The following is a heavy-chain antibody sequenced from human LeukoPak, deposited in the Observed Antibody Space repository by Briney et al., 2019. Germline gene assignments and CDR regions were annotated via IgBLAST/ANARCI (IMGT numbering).Heavy chain of an antibody. CDR2: ISGSGGST. CDR3: AKSMAAYYYYGMDV. D-gene: IGHD5-24*01. Sequence: GGSPRLSCAASGFTSSSYAMNWVRQAPGKGLEWVSSISGSGGSTYRADSVKGRFTISRDNSKNTLYLQMNSLRAEDTAVYYCAKSMAAYYYYGMDVWGQGTTVTVSS. CDR1: GFTSSSYA. J-gene: IGHJ6*02. V-gene: IGHV3-23*01.